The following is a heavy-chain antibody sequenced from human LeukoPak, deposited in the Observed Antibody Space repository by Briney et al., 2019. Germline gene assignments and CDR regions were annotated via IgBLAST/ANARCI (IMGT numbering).Heavy chain of an antibody. CDR1: GYSISSSSYY. CDR3: ARLGIQLWLSFDY. CDR2: IYYSGST. V-gene: IGHV4-39*07. Sequence: SETLSLTCTVSGYSISSSSYYWGWIRQPPGKGLEWIGSIYYSGSTYYNPSLKSRVTISVDTSKNQFSLKLSSVTAADTAVYYCARLGIQLWLSFDYWGQGTLVTFSS. D-gene: IGHD5-18*01. J-gene: IGHJ4*02.